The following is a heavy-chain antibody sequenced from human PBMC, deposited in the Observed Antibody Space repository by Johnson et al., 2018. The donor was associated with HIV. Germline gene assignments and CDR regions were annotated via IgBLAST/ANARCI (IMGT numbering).Heavy chain of an antibody. J-gene: IGHJ3*02. V-gene: IGHV3-11*04. Sequence: ASGFIFSSYDMHWVRQAPGKGLEWVSYISGSGNIIYYTDSLKGRFTISRDNAKNSLYLQMNSLRAEDTAVYYCAREWGGKWNMAFDIWGQGTMVTVSS. CDR2: ISGSGNII. CDR3: AREWGGKWNMAFDI. CDR1: GFIFSSYD. D-gene: IGHD2/OR15-2a*01.